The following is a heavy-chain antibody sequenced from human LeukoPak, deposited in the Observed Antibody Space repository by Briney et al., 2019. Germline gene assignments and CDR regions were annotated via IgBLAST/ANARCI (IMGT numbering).Heavy chain of an antibody. V-gene: IGHV4-38-2*01. CDR3: ARLHTMIAHFDY. CDR1: GYSISSGYY. J-gene: IGHJ4*02. CDR2: IYHSGST. D-gene: IGHD3-22*01. Sequence: PSETLSLTCAVSGYSISSGYYWGWIRQPPGKGLEWIGNIYHSGSTYYNPSLKSRVTISVDTSKNQFSLKLSSVTAADTAVYYCARLHTMIAHFDYWGQGTLATVSS.